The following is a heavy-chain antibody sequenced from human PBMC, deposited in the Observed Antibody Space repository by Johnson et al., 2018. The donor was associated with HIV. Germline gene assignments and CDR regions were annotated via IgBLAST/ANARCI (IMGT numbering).Heavy chain of an antibody. CDR2: ISYDGSNK. CDR3: ARGGYYDSSGSAFDI. J-gene: IGHJ3*02. CDR1: GFTFSTYW. D-gene: IGHD3-22*01. V-gene: IGHV3-30*03. Sequence: QVLLVESGGGLVQPGGSLRLSCAASGFTFSTYWMSWVRQAPGKGLEWVAVISYDGSNKYYADSVKGRFTISRDNSKNTLYLQMNSLRAEDTAVYYCARGGYYDSSGSAFDIWGQGTMVTVSS.